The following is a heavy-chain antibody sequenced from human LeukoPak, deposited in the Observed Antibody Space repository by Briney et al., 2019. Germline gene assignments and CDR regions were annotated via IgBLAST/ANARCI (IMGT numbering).Heavy chain of an antibody. CDR3: ARQYCSSTSCYNWKSYYYYYGMDV. CDR2: IIPIFGTA. Sequence: ASVKVSCKASGGTFSSYAISWVRQAPGQGLEWMGGIIPIFGTANYAQKFQGRVTITADESTSTAYMELSSLRSEDTAVYYCARQYCSSTSCYNWKSYYYYYGMDVWGQGTTVTVSS. D-gene: IGHD2-2*02. J-gene: IGHJ6*02. V-gene: IGHV1-69*13. CDR1: GGTFSSYA.